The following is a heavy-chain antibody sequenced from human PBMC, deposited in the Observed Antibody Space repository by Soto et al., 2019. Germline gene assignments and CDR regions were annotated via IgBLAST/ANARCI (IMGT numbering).Heavy chain of an antibody. Sequence: PGGSLRLSCAAPGFTFDDYAMHWVRQAPGKGLEWVSGISWNSDNIVYADSVKGRFTISRDNAKNSLYLQMNSLRAEDTALYYCAKDLYSNYGDAFDIWGQGTMVTVSS. CDR3: AKDLYSNYGDAFDI. V-gene: IGHV3-9*01. J-gene: IGHJ3*02. CDR1: GFTFDDYA. CDR2: ISWNSDNI. D-gene: IGHD4-4*01.